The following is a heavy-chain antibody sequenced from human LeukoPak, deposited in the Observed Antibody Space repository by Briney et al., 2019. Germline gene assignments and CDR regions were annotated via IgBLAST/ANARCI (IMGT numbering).Heavy chain of an antibody. CDR2: IEGDRSEK. Sequence: TGGSLRLSCAASGFTFSTYWMLWVRQATGKGLEWVANIEGDRSEKHYVDHVKGRFTISRDNAKNSLYLQMNSLRAEDSALYFCARGITWSTYWGQGTLVAVAS. CDR3: ARGITWSTY. J-gene: IGHJ4*02. D-gene: IGHD3-10*01. V-gene: IGHV3-7*04. CDR1: GFTFSTYW.